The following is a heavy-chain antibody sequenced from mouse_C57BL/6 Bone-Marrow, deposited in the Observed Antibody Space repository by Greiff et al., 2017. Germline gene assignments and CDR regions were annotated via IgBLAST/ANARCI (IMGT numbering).Heavy chain of an antibody. Sequence: QVQLKESGAELARPGASVKLSCKASGYTFTSYGISWVKQRTGQGLEWIGEIYPRSGNTYYNEKFKGKATLTADKSSSTAYMELRSLTSEDSAVYFCVRGGGSSFDYWGQGTTLTVSS. CDR1: GYTFTSYG. CDR2: IYPRSGNT. D-gene: IGHD1-1*01. V-gene: IGHV1-81*01. J-gene: IGHJ2*01. CDR3: VRGGGSSFDY.